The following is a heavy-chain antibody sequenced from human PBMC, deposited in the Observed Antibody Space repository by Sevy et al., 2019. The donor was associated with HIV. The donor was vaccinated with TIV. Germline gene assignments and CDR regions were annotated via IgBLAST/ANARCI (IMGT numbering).Heavy chain of an antibody. J-gene: IGHJ4*02. CDR1: GFTFSANW. Sequence: GGCLRLSCAASGFTFSANWVNWVRQAPGKGLEWVANIKGDGSDKHYVDSVEGRFTISRDNAKNLLYLQMNSLRVEDTAVYYCAHETFGRFESWGQGTLVTVSS. D-gene: IGHD3-16*01. V-gene: IGHV3-7*01. CDR3: AHETFGRFES. CDR2: IKGDGSDK.